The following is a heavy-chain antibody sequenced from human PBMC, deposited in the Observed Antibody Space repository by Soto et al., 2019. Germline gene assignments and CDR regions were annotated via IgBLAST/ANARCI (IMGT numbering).Heavy chain of an antibody. CDR3: ARDQRGGSYGMDV. V-gene: IGHV3-7*01. CDR1: GFTFTSYW. J-gene: IGHJ6*02. Sequence: EEQLVESGGALVLPGESLRLSCAASGFTFTSYWMSWVRQAPGKGLEWVAIINQDGSEKNYVASVKGRFTISRDNAKTSVYLEMTRLRVEDTAVYYCARDQRGGSYGMDVWGQGTTVTVS. D-gene: IGHD3-10*01. CDR2: INQDGSEK.